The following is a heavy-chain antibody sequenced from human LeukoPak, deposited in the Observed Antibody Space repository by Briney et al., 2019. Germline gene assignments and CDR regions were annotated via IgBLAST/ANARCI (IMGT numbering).Heavy chain of an antibody. Sequence: GASVKVSCKASGYTFTSYYMHWVRQAPGQGLEWMGIINPSGGSTSYAQKFQGRVTMTRDMSTSTVYMELSSLRSEDAAVYYCARAQAAGGDYWGQGALVTVSS. CDR1: GYTFTSYY. CDR2: INPSGGST. CDR3: ARAQAAGGDY. D-gene: IGHD6-13*01. V-gene: IGHV1-46*01. J-gene: IGHJ4*02.